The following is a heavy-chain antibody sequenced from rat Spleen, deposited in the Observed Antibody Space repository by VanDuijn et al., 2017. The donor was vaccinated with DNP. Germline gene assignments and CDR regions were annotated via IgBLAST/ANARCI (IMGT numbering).Heavy chain of an antibody. Sequence: EVQLQESGPGLVKPSQSLSLTCSVTGYSITGNYWAWIRKFPGNKMEWMGYISYSGSTGYSPSLKSRISITRDTSKRQFFLQLNSVTTEDTATYYCARAYYDGTYYPNWYFDFWGPGTTVTVSS. D-gene: IGHD1-12*02. CDR1: GYSITGNY. CDR2: ISYSGST. CDR3: ARAYYDGTYYPNWYFDF. J-gene: IGHJ1*01. V-gene: IGHV3-1*01.